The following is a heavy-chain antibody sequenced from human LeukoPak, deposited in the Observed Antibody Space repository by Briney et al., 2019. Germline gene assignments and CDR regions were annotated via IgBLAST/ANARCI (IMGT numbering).Heavy chain of an antibody. V-gene: IGHV4-34*01. Sequence: SETLSLTCAVYGGSFSGYYWSWIRQPPGKGLEWIGEINHSGSTNYNPSLKSRVTISVDTSKNQFSLKLSSVTAADTAVYYCARASSGWTDGAGYWGQGTLVTVSS. D-gene: IGHD6-19*01. CDR2: INHSGST. CDR1: GGSFSGYY. CDR3: ARASSGWTDGAGY. J-gene: IGHJ4*02.